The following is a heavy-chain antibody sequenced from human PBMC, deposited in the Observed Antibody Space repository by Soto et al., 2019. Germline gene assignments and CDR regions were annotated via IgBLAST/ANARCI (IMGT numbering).Heavy chain of an antibody. CDR3: VRWDSGNPEN. D-gene: IGHD1-26*01. J-gene: IGHJ4*02. CDR2: TKNKAQRYTT. V-gene: IGHV3-72*01. CDR1: GFTLSDHY. Sequence: EVQLVESGGGLVQPGGSLRLSCVVSGFTLSDHYIDWVRQAPGKGLEWVGRTKNKAQRYTTEYAASVKGRFTISRDDSENSVYLQRNSLKTEDTAVYDCVRWDSGNPENWGQGTLVTVSS.